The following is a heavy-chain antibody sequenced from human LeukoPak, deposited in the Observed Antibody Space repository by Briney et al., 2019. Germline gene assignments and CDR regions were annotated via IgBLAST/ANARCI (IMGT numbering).Heavy chain of an antibody. V-gene: IGHV3-53*05. CDR3: AKIRGAFWSGYYPLDY. CDR2: IYSGDTT. J-gene: IGHJ4*02. Sequence: GGSLRLSCAASGFIVSSNYMSWVRQAPGKGLEWVSVIYSGDTTSYAGSVKGRFTISRDNSKDTLYLQMNSLRAEDTAVYYCAKIRGAFWSGYYPLDYWGQGTLVTVSS. CDR1: GFIVSSNY. D-gene: IGHD3-3*01.